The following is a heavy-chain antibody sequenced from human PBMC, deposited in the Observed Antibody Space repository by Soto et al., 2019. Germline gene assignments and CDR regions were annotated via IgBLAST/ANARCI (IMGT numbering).Heavy chain of an antibody. D-gene: IGHD3-3*01. Sequence: WETLSLTCVVNGGSFSGHFWSWIRQPPGKGLEWIGEINHSGSTNYNPSLKSRVTISVDTSKNQFSLKLSSVTAADTAVYYCAGWAVGIMIFGVPKDYWSQGTLVTVSS. CDR3: AGWAVGIMIFGVPKDY. CDR2: INHSGST. J-gene: IGHJ4*02. CDR1: GGSFSGHF. V-gene: IGHV4-34*01.